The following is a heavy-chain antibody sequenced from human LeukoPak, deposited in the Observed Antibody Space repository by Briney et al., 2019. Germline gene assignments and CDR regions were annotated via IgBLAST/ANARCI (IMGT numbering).Heavy chain of an antibody. D-gene: IGHD1-26*01. CDR3: AREGGSYRMAPFDY. J-gene: IGHJ4*02. CDR1: GGSFSGYY. V-gene: IGHV4-34*01. CDR2: INHSGST. Sequence: SETLSLTCAVYGGSFSGYYWSWIRQPPGKGLEWIGEINHSGSTNYNPSLKSRVTISVDTSKNQFSLKLSSVTAADTAVYYCAREGGSYRMAPFDYWGQGTLVTVSS.